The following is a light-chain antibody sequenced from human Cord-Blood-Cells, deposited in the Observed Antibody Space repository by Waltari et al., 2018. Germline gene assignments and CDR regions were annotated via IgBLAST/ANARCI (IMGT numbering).Light chain of an antibody. V-gene: IGLV1-40*01. CDR2: GNS. Sequence: QSVLTQPPSVSGDPGQRVTIACTGSRSNIGAGYYVHWYQQLPGTAPKLLIYGNSNRPSGVPDRFSGSKSGTSASLAITGLQAEDEADYYCQSYDSSLSGFYVFGTGTKVTVL. CDR3: QSYDSSLSGFYV. J-gene: IGLJ1*01. CDR1: RSNIGAGYY.